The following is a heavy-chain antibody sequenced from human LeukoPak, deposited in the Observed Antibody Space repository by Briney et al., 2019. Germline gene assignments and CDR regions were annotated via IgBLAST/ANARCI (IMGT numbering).Heavy chain of an antibody. J-gene: IGHJ4*02. CDR2: LSSSGSTV. D-gene: IGHD5-18*01. CDR1: GFVFSNYN. Sequence: PGGSLRLSCAASGFVFSNYNMNWVRQAPGKGPEWVSYLSSSGSTVYYADSVKGRFTVSRDNARNSLYLQMNSLRAEDTAVYYCARAWSGYSFGYYYWGQGTLVTVSS. V-gene: IGHV3-48*01. CDR3: ARAWSGYSFGYYY.